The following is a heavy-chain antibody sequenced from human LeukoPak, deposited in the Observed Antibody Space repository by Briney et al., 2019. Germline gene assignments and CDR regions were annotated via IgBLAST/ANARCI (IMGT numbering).Heavy chain of an antibody. V-gene: IGHV4-30-2*01. CDR2: IYHSGST. D-gene: IGHD2-15*01. J-gene: IGHJ4*02. Sequence: SETLSLTCAVSGGSISSGGYSWSWIRQPPGKGLEWIGYIYHSGSTYYNPSLKSRVTISVDRSKNQFSLKLSSVTAADTALYYCARGHVYCSGGSCSLTGFDSWGQGTLVTVSS. CDR1: GGSISSGGYS. CDR3: ARGHVYCSGGSCSLTGFDS.